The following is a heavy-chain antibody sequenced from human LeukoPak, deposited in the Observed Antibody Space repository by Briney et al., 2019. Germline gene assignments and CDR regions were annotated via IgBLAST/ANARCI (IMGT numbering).Heavy chain of an antibody. Sequence: GGSLRLSCSASGFTFSSYAMSWVRQAPGKGLEWVSAISGSGGSTYYADSVKGRFTISRDNSKNTLYLQMNSLRAEDTAEYYCARDRYSSGWYGAFDIWGQGTMVTVSS. V-gene: IGHV3-23*01. D-gene: IGHD6-19*01. CDR2: ISGSGGST. CDR3: ARDRYSSGWYGAFDI. J-gene: IGHJ3*02. CDR1: GFTFSSYA.